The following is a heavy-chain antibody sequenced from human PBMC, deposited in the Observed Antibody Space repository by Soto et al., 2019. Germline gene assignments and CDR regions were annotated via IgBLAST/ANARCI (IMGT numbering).Heavy chain of an antibody. D-gene: IGHD2-21*01. Sequence: EVQLVESGGGLVQPGGSLTLSCAVSGLTFGDHYMEWVRQAPGKGLEWVARTRNKAKSYSTDFAASVKGRFTISRDESKKSLNLQMNSLVTEDTAVYYCSILEGAWGQRTLVIVSS. CDR3: SILEGA. CDR2: TRNKAKSYST. J-gene: IGHJ5*02. CDR1: GLTFGDHY. V-gene: IGHV3-72*01.